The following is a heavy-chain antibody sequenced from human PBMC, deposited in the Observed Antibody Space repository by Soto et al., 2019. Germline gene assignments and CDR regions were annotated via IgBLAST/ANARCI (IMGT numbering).Heavy chain of an antibody. CDR2: MNPNSGNT. D-gene: IGHD4-17*01. CDR1: GYTFTSHD. V-gene: IGHV1-8*01. Sequence: QVQLVQSGAEVKKPGASVKVSCKASGYTFTSHDINWVRQATGQGLEWMGWMNPNSGNTGYAQKFQGRVTMTRKTSISTAYMELSSLGSEDTAVYYCARWDYGVYARFDFWGQGTLVTVSS. CDR3: ARWDYGVYARFDF. J-gene: IGHJ4*02.